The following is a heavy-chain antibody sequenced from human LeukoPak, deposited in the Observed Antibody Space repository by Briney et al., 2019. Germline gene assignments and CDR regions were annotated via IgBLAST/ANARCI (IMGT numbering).Heavy chain of an antibody. CDR2: IIPIFGTA. CDR3: AGGAVNTATLVDY. V-gene: IGHV1-69*13. J-gene: IGHJ4*02. D-gene: IGHD5-18*01. Sequence: ASVKVSCKASGGTFSSYAISWVRQAPGQGLEWMGGIIPIFGTANYAQKFQGGVTITADESTSTAYMELSSLRSEDTAVYYCAGGAVNTATLVDYWGQGTLVTVSS. CDR1: GGTFSSYA.